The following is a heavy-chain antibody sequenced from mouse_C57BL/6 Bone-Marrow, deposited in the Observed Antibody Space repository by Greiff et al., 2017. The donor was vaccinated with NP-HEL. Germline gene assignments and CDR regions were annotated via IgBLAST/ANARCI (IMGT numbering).Heavy chain of an antibody. CDR2: IYPGNSDT. V-gene: IGHV1-5*01. CDR3: TREENDSTLWYFDV. D-gene: IGHD2-4*01. CDR1: GYTFTSYW. Sequence: EVQLQQSGTVLARPGASVKMSCKTSGYTFTSYWMHWVKQRPGQGLEWIGAIYPGNSDTSYNQKFKGKAKLTAVTSASTAYMELSSLTNEDSAVYYCTREENDSTLWYFDVWGTGITVTVSS. J-gene: IGHJ1*03.